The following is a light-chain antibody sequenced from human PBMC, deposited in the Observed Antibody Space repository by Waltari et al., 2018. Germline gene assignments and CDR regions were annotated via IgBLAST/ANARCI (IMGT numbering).Light chain of an antibody. CDR1: ESVDSD. CDR2: GAS. CDR3: QQYRRWPRT. V-gene: IGKV3-15*01. J-gene: IGKJ1*01. Sequence: VVTQSPVTLSLSPGARVTLSCRASESVDSDVAWYQQKLGQPPRLLIYGASTRVAGIPVRFSGSGSGTDFTLTISSLQSEDFAVYHCQQYRRWPRTFGQGTKVEVK.